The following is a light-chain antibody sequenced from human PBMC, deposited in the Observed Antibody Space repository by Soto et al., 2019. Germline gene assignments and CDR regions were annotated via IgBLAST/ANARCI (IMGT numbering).Light chain of an antibody. CDR3: QQYHNYWT. V-gene: IGKV1-5*03. CDR2: KTS. CDR1: QSINSW. J-gene: IGKJ1*01. Sequence: DIQMTQSPSTLSAFVGDRVTITCRASQSINSWLAWYQQKPGKAPKLLIYKTSNLESGVPLRFSGSGSGTEFTLTISSLQPDDFATYYCQQYHNYWTFGQGTKVEIK.